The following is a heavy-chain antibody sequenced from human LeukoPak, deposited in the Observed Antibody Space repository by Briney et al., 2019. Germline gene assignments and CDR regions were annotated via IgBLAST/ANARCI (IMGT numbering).Heavy chain of an antibody. J-gene: IGHJ6*02. CDR3: ARRALSMYCSSTSCYFDYYGMDV. D-gene: IGHD2-2*01. Sequence: GESLKISCKGSGYSFTSYWIGWVRQMPGKGLEWMGIIYPGDSDTRYSPSFQGQVTISADKSISTAYLQWSSLRASDTAMYYCARRALSMYCSSTSCYFDYYGMDVWGQGTTVTVSS. CDR1: GYSFTSYW. V-gene: IGHV5-51*01. CDR2: IYPGDSDT.